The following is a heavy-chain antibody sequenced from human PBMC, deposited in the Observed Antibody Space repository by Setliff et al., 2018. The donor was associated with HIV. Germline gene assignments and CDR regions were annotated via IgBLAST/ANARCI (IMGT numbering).Heavy chain of an antibody. CDR2: IKQDGSEI. CDR1: GFSFSNYW. Sequence: GGSLRLSCAASGFSFSNYWMDWVRQAPGKGLEWLATIKQDGSEIYHVDSVKGRFTISRDNARTSLYLEMSSLRSDDTAVYYCARSITMVRGVIAYYYYMDVWGKGTTVTVSS. J-gene: IGHJ6*03. V-gene: IGHV3-7*03. CDR3: ARSITMVRGVIAYYYYMDV. D-gene: IGHD3-10*01.